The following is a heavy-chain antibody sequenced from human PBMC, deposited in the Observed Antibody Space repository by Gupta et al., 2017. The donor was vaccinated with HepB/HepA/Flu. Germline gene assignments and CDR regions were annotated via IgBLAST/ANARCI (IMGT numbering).Heavy chain of an antibody. D-gene: IGHD3-10*01. CDR3: ARSVLIVRFGGRWFDP. V-gene: IGHV4-34*01. J-gene: IGHJ5*02. Sequence: QVQLQQWGAGLLKPSETLSLTCAVYGGSFSGYYWSWIRQPPGKGLEWIGEINHSGSTNYNPSLKSRVTISVDTSKNQFSLKLSSVTAADTAVYYCARSVLIVRFGGRWFDPWGQGTLVTVSS. CDR1: GGSFSGYY. CDR2: INHSGST.